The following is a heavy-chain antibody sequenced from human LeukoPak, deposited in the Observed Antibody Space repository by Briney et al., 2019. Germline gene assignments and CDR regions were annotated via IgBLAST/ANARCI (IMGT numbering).Heavy chain of an antibody. CDR1: GGSISSYY. CDR2: IYYSGST. D-gene: IGHD6-19*01. Sequence: PSETLSLTCNVSGGSISSYYWSWIRQPPGKGLEWIGYIYYSGSTNYNPSFKSRVTISVDTSKKQFSLKLSSVTAADTAVYYCARHASGWFLDYWGQGTLVTVSS. V-gene: IGHV4-59*08. CDR3: ARHASGWFLDY. J-gene: IGHJ4*02.